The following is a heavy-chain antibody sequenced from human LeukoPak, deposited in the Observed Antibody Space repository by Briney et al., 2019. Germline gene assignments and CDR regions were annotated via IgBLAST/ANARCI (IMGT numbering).Heavy chain of an antibody. CDR3: AREGGYCTNGVCYLGY. D-gene: IGHD2-8*01. Sequence: GGSLRLSCAASGFTFDDYGLSWVRQVPGKGLEWVSGLNWNGASTGYADSVKGRFTISRDNAKNSLYLQMNSLRAEDTALYHCAREGGYCTNGVCYLGYWGQGTLVTVSS. CDR1: GFTFDDYG. V-gene: IGHV3-20*01. CDR2: LNWNGAST. J-gene: IGHJ4*02.